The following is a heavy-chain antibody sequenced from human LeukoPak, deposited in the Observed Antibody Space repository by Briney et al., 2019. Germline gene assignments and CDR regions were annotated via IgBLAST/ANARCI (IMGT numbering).Heavy chain of an antibody. V-gene: IGHV5-51*01. J-gene: IGHJ3*02. CDR1: GYSFTSYW. CDR3: AKPYSSGWNEYDAFDI. CDR2: IYPGDSDT. Sequence: GESLKISCKGSGYSFTSYWIGWVRQMPGKGLEWMGIIYPGDSDTRYSPSFQGQVTISADKSSSTAYLQWSSLKASDTAMYYCAKPYSSGWNEYDAFDIWGQGTMVTVSS. D-gene: IGHD6-19*01.